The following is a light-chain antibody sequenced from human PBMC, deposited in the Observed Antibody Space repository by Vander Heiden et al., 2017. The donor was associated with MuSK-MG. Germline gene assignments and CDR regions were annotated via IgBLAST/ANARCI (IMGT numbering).Light chain of an antibody. CDR3: QQLNNYPPFT. CDR2: SAS. V-gene: IGKV1-9*01. CDR1: EGIRSY. Sequence: IQLTQSPSSLSASVGDSVTITCRASEGIRSYLAWYQQKPGKAPKLLIYSASTLQSGVPSRFSGSGSGTDFTLTISSLQPEDFATYYCQQLNNYPPFTFGPGTRVDIK. J-gene: IGKJ3*01.